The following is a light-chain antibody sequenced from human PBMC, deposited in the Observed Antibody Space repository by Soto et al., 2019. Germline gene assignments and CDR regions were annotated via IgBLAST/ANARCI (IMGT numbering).Light chain of an antibody. CDR3: QQLNSYPLT. CDR1: QDISDS. V-gene: IGKV1-9*01. CDR2: AAS. J-gene: IGKJ4*01. Sequence: DIQMTQSPSSLSASVGDRVTITCRASQDISDSLAWYQQRPGKAPKLLIYAASTLQSGVPSRFSGSGSGTEFTLTISSLQPEDFATYSCQQLNSYPLTFGGGTKVDIK.